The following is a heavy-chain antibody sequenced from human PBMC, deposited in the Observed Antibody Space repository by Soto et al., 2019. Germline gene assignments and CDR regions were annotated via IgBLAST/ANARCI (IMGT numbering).Heavy chain of an antibody. V-gene: IGHV1-18*01. J-gene: IGHJ2*01. CDR1: GYTVTTYG. CDR3: ARGDSYFDL. Sequence: QVQLVQSGAEVKKPGASVNVSCKASGYTVTTYGINWVRLAPGQGLEWMGGISAYNGHTKYAQKVQGGVTMTTDTSTNTVYMELRYLRPDDTAVYYCARGDSYFDLWGRGTPVTVSS. CDR2: ISAYNGHT.